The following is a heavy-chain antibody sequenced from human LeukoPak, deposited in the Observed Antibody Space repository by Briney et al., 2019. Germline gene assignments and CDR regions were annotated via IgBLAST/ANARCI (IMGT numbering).Heavy chain of an antibody. D-gene: IGHD3-10*01. CDR3: ARPPNWITMVRGVIILSGGMAV. V-gene: IGHV1-2*02. CDR2: INPNSGGT. J-gene: IGHJ6*02. Sequence: GASVKVSCKASGYTFTSYYMHWVRQAPGQGLEWMGWINPNSGGTNYAQKFQGRVTMTRDTSISTAYMELSRLRSDDTAVYYWARPPNWITMVRGVIILSGGMAVWGQGPTATVPS. CDR1: GYTFTSYY.